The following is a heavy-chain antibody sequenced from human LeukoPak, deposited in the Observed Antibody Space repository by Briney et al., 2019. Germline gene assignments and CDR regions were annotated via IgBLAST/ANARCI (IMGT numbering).Heavy chain of an antibody. CDR1: GFTVSNNY. J-gene: IGHJ4*02. Sequence: GGSLRLSCAASGFTVSNNYMSWVRQAPGKGLEWVSVIYSGGSTNYADSVKGRFTISRDNSKNTLYLQMNTLRVEDTALYYCAKARAAVVEAAINYWGQGILVTVSP. V-gene: IGHV3-53*01. CDR3: AKARAAVVEAAINY. CDR2: IYSGGST. D-gene: IGHD2-15*01.